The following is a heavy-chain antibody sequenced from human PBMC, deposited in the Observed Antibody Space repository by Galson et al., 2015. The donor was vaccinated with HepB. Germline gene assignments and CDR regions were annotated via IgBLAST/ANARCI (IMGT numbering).Heavy chain of an antibody. CDR3: ARVTSIYYYNSSYSYYYYGMDV. V-gene: IGHV7-4-1*02. J-gene: IGHJ6*02. D-gene: IGHD3-22*01. Sequence: SVKLSCKASGYTFTNYAMNWVRQAPGRGLEWLGWINTNTGNPTYAQGFTGRFVFSLDASVNTAYLQISSLKAEDSAFYYCARVTSIYYYNSSYSYYYYGMDVWGQATTVTVSS. CDR2: INTNTGNP. CDR1: GYTFTNYA.